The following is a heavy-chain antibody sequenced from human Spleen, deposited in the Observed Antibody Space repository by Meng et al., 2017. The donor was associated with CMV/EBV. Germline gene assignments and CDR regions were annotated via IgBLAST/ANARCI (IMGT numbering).Heavy chain of an antibody. CDR3: ARSEWDLDY. CDR1: GFDFSNFW. J-gene: IGHJ4*02. V-gene: IGHV3-74*01. CDR2: INSDGSST. Sequence: GGSLRLSCAASGFDFSNFWMHWVSQAPGKGLVWVSRINSDGSSTNYADSVKGRFTISRDNVKNMLYLQMNSLGADDTAVYYCARSEWDLDYWGQGTLVTVSS. D-gene: IGHD1-26*01.